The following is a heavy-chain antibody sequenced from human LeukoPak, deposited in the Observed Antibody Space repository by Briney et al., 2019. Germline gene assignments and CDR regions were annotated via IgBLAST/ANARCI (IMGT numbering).Heavy chain of an antibody. V-gene: IGHV5-51*01. CDR3: ARHFNRYPSHFDY. Sequence: GESLKISCKVSAYTFTTYWIGWVRQMPGKGLEWMGIIYPGDSDTRFSPSFQGQVSISADKSISTAYLQWSRLKASDTAIYYCARHFNRYPSHFDYWGQGTLVTVSS. CDR2: IYPGDSDT. CDR1: AYTFTTYW. J-gene: IGHJ4*02. D-gene: IGHD1-14*01.